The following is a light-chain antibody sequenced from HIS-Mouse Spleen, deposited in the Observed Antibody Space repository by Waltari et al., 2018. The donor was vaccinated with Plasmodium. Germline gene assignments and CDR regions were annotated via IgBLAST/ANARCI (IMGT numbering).Light chain of an antibody. CDR2: EDS. Sequence: SYELTQPPSVSVSPGQTARITSSGDALPKKFSFWSPQKSGQAPVLVSYEDSKRPSGIPERFSGSSSGTMATWTISGAQVEDEADYYCYSTDSSGNHRVFGGGTKLTVL. CDR3: YSTDSSGNHRV. J-gene: IGLJ3*02. CDR1: ALPKKF. V-gene: IGLV3-10*01.